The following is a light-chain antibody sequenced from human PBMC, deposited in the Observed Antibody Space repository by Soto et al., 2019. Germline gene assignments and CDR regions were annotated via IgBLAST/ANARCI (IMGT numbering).Light chain of an antibody. J-gene: IGLJ2*01. Sequence: QSALTQPASVSGSPGQSITISCAGSSSDVGYYNYVSWYQRHPGEAPKLIIYEVSNRPSGVSNRFSGSKSGDTATLTISGVQSDDEADYYCSSFTSSSSVIFGGGTQLTVL. CDR2: EVS. CDR1: SSDVGYYNY. CDR3: SSFTSSSSVI. V-gene: IGLV2-14*01.